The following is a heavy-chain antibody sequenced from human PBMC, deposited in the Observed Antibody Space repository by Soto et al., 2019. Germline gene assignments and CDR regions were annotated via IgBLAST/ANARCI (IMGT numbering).Heavy chain of an antibody. CDR3: ARVRGMITFGGVIVTSTPEYYFDY. CDR1: GGSISSYY. V-gene: IGHV4-59*01. Sequence: KPSETLSLTCTVSGGSISSYYWSWIRQPPGKGLEWIGYIYYSGSTNYNPSLKSRVTISVDTSKNQFSLKLSSVTAADTAVYYCARVRGMITFGGVIVTSTPEYYFDYWGQGTLVTVSS. CDR2: IYYSGST. D-gene: IGHD3-16*02. J-gene: IGHJ4*02.